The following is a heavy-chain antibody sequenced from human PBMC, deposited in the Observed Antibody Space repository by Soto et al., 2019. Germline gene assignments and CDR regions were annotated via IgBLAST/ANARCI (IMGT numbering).Heavy chain of an antibody. D-gene: IGHD2-8*01. J-gene: IGHJ1*01. V-gene: IGHV1-69*13. Sequence: SLKVSCRASGGTFCTYAISWVRHAPAAGREWMGGILSMFGSASYSQEFQGRGRITADESTSTTYMELSSLRPEDTAVYYCARGIMVYYMYLDWG. CDR3: ARGIMVYYMYLD. CDR1: GGTFCTYA. CDR2: ILSMFGSA.